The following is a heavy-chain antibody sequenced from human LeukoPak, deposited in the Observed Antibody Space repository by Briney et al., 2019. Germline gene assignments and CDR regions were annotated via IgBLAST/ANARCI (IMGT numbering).Heavy chain of an antibody. D-gene: IGHD2-8*01. J-gene: IGHJ6*02. V-gene: IGHV1-18*01. CDR3: ARDLGGVDIVLMVYAQPNGMDV. CDR1: GYTFTSYG. Sequence: ASVKVSCKASGYTFTSYGISWVRQAPGQGLEWMGWISAYNGNTNYARKLQGRVTMTTDTSASTAYMELRSPRSDDTAVYYCARDLGGVDIVLMVYAQPNGMDVWGQGTTVTVSS. CDR2: ISAYNGNT.